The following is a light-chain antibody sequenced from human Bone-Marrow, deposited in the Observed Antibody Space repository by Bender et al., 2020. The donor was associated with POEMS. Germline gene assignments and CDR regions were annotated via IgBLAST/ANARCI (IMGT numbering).Light chain of an antibody. CDR1: SASVGRGS. CDR2: TNN. J-gene: IGLJ3*02. CDR3: VAWDASLNGWV. V-gene: IGLV1-47*02. Sequence: QSVLTQPPSASGTPGQRVTISCSGSSASVGRGSVCWYQHLPGTAPRLLIYTNNERPSGVPDRFPGSKSGTSASLAISGLRSDDEAIYFCVAWDASLNGWVFGGGTKLTVL.